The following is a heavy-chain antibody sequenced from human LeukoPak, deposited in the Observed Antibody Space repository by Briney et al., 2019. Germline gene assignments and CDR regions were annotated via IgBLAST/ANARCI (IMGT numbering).Heavy chain of an antibody. CDR2: ISSSSSYI. V-gene: IGHV3-21*01. CDR3: ARARDLEYSSSSDY. D-gene: IGHD6-6*01. J-gene: IGHJ4*02. CDR1: GFTFSSYS. Sequence: PGGSLRLSCAASGFTFSSYSMNWVRQAPGKGLEWVSSISSSSSYIYYADSVKGRFTISRDNAKNSLYLQMNSLRAEDTAVYYCARARDLEYSSSSDYWGQGTLVTVSS.